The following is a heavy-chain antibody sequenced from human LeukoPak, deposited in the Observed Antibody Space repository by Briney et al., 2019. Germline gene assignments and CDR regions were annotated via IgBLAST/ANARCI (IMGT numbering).Heavy chain of an antibody. CDR1: GFTFSSYW. V-gene: IGHV3-7*02. CDR2: IKEEGSGK. CDR3: ARIYYDSSGYRLFDY. Sequence: GGSLRLSCVASGFTFSSYWISWVRQAPGKGLEWVANIKEEGSGKYYVDSVKGRFTISRDNAKPSLYPHMNSLRAEDTAVYYCARIYYDSSGYRLFDYWGHGTLVTVSP. J-gene: IGHJ4*01. D-gene: IGHD3-22*01.